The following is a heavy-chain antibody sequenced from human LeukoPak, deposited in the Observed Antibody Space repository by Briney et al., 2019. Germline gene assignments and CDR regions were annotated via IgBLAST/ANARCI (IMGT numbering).Heavy chain of an antibody. CDR2: ILYDGSKK. CDR1: GFTFSSYA. V-gene: IGHV3-30*04. D-gene: IGHD3-10*01. J-gene: IGHJ4*02. Sequence: GGSMRLSCAPSGFTFSSYATHCDSHPQGKGLEWVAVILYDGSKKYYTDSVKSRFTISRDNSKNTLYLQMNSLRAEGTAVYYCARVVVRRGFDYWGQGPLDSVSS. CDR3: ARVVVRRGFDY.